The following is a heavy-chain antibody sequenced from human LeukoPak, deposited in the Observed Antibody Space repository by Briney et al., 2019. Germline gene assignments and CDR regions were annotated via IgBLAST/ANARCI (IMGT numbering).Heavy chain of an antibody. V-gene: IGHV4-34*01. CDR3: AREIRRSGLGSY. Sequence: SETLSLTCAVYGGSFSGYYWSWIRQPPGKGLEWIGEINHGGSTNYNPSLKSRLTISVDTSKNQFSLKLSSVTAADTAVYYCAREIRRSGLGSYWGQGTLVTVSS. CDR1: GGSFSGYY. J-gene: IGHJ4*02. CDR2: INHGGST. D-gene: IGHD3-3*01.